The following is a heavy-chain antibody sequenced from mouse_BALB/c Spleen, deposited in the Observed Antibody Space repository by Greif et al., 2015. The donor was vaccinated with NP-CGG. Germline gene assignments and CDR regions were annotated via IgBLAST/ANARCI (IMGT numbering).Heavy chain of an antibody. Sequence: VQLQQSGSVLVRPGASVKLSCKASGYTFTSSWMHWAKQRPGQGLEWIGEIHPNSGNTNYNEKFKGKATLTVDTSSSTAYVDLSSLTSEDSAVYYCATSTMITTRYFDYWGQGTTLTVSS. CDR2: IHPNSGNT. D-gene: IGHD2-4*01. V-gene: IGHV1S130*01. CDR1: GYTFTSSW. CDR3: ATSTMITTRYFDY. J-gene: IGHJ2*01.